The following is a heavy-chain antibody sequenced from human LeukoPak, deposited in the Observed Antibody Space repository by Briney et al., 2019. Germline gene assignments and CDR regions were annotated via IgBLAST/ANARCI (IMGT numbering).Heavy chain of an antibody. V-gene: IGHV4-34*01. CDR1: GGSFSGYY. CDR3: ARGEVLLWFGEFQGNWFDP. J-gene: IGHJ5*02. D-gene: IGHD3-10*01. Sequence: SETLSLTCAVYGGSFSGYYWSRIRQPPGKGLEWIGEINHSGSTNYNPSLKSRVTISVDTSKNQFSLKLSSVTAADTAVYYCARGEVLLWFGEFQGNWFDPWGQGTLVTISS. CDR2: INHSGST.